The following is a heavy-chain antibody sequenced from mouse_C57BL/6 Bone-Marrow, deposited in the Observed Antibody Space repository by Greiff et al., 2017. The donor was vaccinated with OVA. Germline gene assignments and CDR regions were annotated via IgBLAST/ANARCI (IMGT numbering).Heavy chain of an antibody. J-gene: IGHJ2*01. Sequence: EVKVVESGPVLVKPGPSVKISCKASGFTFTDYYMHWVKQSHGKSLEWIGLVYPYNGGTSYNQKFKGKATLTVDTSSSTAYMELNSLTSEDSAVYYCASQTAQRGGDYFDYWGQGTTLTVSS. D-gene: IGHD3-2*02. CDR3: ASQTAQRGGDYFDY. CDR1: GFTFTDYY. CDR2: VYPYNGGT. V-gene: IGHV1-36*01.